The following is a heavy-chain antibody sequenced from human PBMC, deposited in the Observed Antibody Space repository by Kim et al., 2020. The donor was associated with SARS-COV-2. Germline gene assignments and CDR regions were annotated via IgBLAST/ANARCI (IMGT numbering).Heavy chain of an antibody. CDR1: GGSFSCYY. Sequence: SETLSLTCAVYGGSFSCYYWSWIRQPPGKGLEWIGEINHSGSTNYNPSLKSRVTISVDTSKNQFSLKLSSVTAADTAVYYCAHSSSWAWGYYYYGMDVWGQGTXVTVSS. CDR2: INHSGST. CDR3: AHSSSWAWGYYYYGMDV. D-gene: IGHD6-13*01. J-gene: IGHJ6*02. V-gene: IGHV4-34*01.